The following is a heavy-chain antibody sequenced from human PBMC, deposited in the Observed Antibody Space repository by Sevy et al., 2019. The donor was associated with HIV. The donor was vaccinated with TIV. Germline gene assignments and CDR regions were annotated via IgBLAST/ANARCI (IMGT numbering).Heavy chain of an antibody. J-gene: IGHJ4*02. V-gene: IGHV3-48*03. CDR3: ERDDRGYSGYDRGNFDY. Sequence: GGSLRLSCAASGFTFSSYAMNWVRQAPGKGLEWVSYISRSGITIYYADSVKGRFTMSRDNAKNQLYLQMNSLRAEDTAVYYCERDDRGYSGYDRGNFDYWGQGPLVTVSS. CDR1: GFTFSSYA. CDR2: ISRSGITI. D-gene: IGHD5-12*01.